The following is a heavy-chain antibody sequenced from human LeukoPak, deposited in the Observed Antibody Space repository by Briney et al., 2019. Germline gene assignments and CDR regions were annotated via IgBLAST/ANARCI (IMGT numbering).Heavy chain of an antibody. Sequence: SETLSLTCSVSGASISGSYWSWIRQPPGKGLEYIAYIYYSGITNYNPSLKSRVTISLDTSKNQFSLKLSSVTAADTAVYYCARDGVGSGYDLGYYYYYMDVWGQGTLVTVSS. V-gene: IGHV4-59*12. CDR3: ARDGVGSGYDLGYYYYYMDV. CDR1: GASISGSY. D-gene: IGHD5-12*01. J-gene: IGHJ6*03. CDR2: IYYSGIT.